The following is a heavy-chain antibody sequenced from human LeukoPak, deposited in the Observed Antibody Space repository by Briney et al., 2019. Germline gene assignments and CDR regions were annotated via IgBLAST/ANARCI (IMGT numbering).Heavy chain of an antibody. D-gene: IGHD6-19*01. CDR2: INHSGST. J-gene: IGHJ6*02. CDR3: ARGLVAVAGYSLYYYGMGV. Sequence: SETLSLTCAVYGGSFSGYYWSWIRQPPGKGLEWIGEINHSGSTNYNPSLKSRVTISVDTSKNQFSLKLSSVTAADTAVYYCARGLVAVAGYSLYYYGMGVWGQGTTVTVSS. V-gene: IGHV4-34*01. CDR1: GGSFSGYY.